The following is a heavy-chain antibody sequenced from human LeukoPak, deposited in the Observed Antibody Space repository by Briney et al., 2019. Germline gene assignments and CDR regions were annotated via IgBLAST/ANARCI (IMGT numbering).Heavy chain of an antibody. CDR1: GGSISNHY. CDR2: IYYNGNT. CDR3: ARYTSMVAFHAHGFDI. Sequence: SETLSLTCTVSGGSISNHYWSWIRQPPGKGLEWIGYIYYNGNTNYNPSLKSRVTISVDTSKNQFSLKLGSVTAADTAVYYCARYTSMVAFHAHGFDIWGQGAMVTVS. V-gene: IGHV4-59*11. J-gene: IGHJ3*02. D-gene: IGHD5-18*01.